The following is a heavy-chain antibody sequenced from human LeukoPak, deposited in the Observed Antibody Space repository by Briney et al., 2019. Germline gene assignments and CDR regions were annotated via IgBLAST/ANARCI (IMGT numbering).Heavy chain of an antibody. D-gene: IGHD3-10*02. J-gene: IGHJ4*02. Sequence: PSETLSLTCAVSGGYISSGGYSWRWIRQPPGKGLEWIGYIYHSGSTYYNPSLKSRVTISVDRSKNQFSLKLSSVTAADTAVYYCAREGVRGVPYWGQGTLVTVSS. CDR2: IYHSGST. V-gene: IGHV4-30-2*01. CDR3: AREGVRGVPY. CDR1: GGYISSGGYS.